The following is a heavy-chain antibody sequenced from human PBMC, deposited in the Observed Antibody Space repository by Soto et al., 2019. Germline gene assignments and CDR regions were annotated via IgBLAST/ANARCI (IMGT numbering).Heavy chain of an antibody. Sequence: ASVKVSCKASGYTFTGYYMHWVRQAPGQGLEWMGWINPNSGGTNYAQKFQGRVTITRDTSASPTYMELSSLRSEDTAGYNCARDDWRSGSCYQRVDPWGQGTLVTVSS. CDR1: GYTFTGYY. D-gene: IGHD1-26*01. CDR2: INPNSGGT. CDR3: ARDDWRSGSCYQRVDP. J-gene: IGHJ5*02. V-gene: IGHV1-2*02.